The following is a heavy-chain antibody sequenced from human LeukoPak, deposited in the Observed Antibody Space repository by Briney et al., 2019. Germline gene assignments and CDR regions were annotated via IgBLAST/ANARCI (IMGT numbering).Heavy chain of an antibody. CDR3: ARGYSSSWSLGFFDY. J-gene: IGHJ4*02. V-gene: IGHV4-4*02. D-gene: IGHD6-13*01. CDR2: IYHTGST. CDR1: GGSITSTTW. Sequence: SGTLSLTCAVSGGSITSTTWWNWVRQPPGKGLEWIGEIYHTGSTNYNPSLKSRVTISVDESKNQFSLKLSSVTAADTAVYYCARGYSSSWSLGFFDYWGQGTLVTVSS.